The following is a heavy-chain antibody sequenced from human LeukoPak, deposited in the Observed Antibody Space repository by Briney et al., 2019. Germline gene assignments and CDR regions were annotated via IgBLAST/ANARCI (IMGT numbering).Heavy chain of an antibody. CDR1: GFTFSAFA. D-gene: IGHD3-10*01. CDR2: IRSTAPST. V-gene: IGHV3-23*01. Sequence: PGGSLRLSCAASGFTFSAFAMTWVRQAPGKGLEWVSTIRSTAPSTYYADSVKGRFTISRDNSKNTLFLQMNILTAKDTAVYYCAKGALYGSGSYYSVFDIWGQGTMVTVSS. J-gene: IGHJ3*02. CDR3: AKGALYGSGSYYSVFDI.